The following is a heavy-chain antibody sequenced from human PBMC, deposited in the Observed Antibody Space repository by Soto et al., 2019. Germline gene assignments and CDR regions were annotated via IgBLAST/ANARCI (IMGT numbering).Heavy chain of an antibody. CDR3: ARAWPRCSHPLGSDY. J-gene: IGHJ4*02. Sequence: QVQLQESGPGLVKPSQTLSLTCTVSGGSISSGDYYWSWIRQPPGKGLEWIGYIYYSGSTYYNPSLKSRVTISVDTSKNQCSLQLSSVTAADTAVYDCARAWPRCSHPLGSDYWGQGTLVTVSS. CDR1: GGSISSGDYY. D-gene: IGHD2-15*01. V-gene: IGHV4-30-4*01. CDR2: IYYSGST.